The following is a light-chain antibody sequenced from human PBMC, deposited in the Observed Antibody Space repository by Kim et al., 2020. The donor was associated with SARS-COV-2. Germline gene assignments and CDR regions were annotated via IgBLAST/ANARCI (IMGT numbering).Light chain of an antibody. CDR3: QSWDDTTAV. CDR1: KLANKY. V-gene: IGLV3-1*01. CDR2: QDD. Sequence: VSPGQTATIICSGNKLANKYAFWYQQKSGQSPVLVIYQDDKRPSGIPERFSGSNSGNTATLTISGTQTIDEADYYCQSWDDTTAVFGGGTQLTVL. J-gene: IGLJ2*01.